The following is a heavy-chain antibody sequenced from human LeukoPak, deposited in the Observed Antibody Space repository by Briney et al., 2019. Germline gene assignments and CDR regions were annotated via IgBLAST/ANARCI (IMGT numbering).Heavy chain of an antibody. CDR3: ARDKPPYYYDSSGYHYLDY. D-gene: IGHD3-22*01. CDR1: GFTFSSYS. J-gene: IGHJ4*02. CDR2: ISSSSSTI. Sequence: GGSLRLSCAASGFTFSSYSMNWVRQAPGKGLEWVSYISSSSSTIYYADSVKGRFTISRDNAKNSLYLQMNSLRAEDTAVYYCARDKPPYYYDSSGYHYLDYWGQGTLVTVSS. V-gene: IGHV3-48*01.